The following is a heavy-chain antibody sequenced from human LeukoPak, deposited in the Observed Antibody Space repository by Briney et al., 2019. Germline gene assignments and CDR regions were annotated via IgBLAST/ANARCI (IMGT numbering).Heavy chain of an antibody. J-gene: IGHJ4*02. CDR2: ITGSGGNT. V-gene: IGHV3-23*01. D-gene: IGHD3-9*01. CDR1: GFTFSNYA. Sequence: PEGSLRLSCAASGFTFSNYAMSWVRQAPGKGLEWVSAITGSGGNTYYTDSVKGRFTISRDNSKNTVFLQMNSLRAEDTAVYYCAKWGDYDVLTGYYVSDYWGQGTLVTVSS. CDR3: AKWGDYDVLTGYYVSDY.